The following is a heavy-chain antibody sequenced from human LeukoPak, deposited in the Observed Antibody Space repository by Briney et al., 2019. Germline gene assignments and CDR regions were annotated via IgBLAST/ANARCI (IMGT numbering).Heavy chain of an antibody. CDR3: GRDPDYGGDP. Sequence: GGSLRLSCAASGFSFSDYYLTWIRQAPGKGLEWVSYISGGGGTVDYADSVKGRFTISRDNVKNSLYLQMNNLRVEDTAVYYCGRDPDYGGDPWGQGTLVTVSS. V-gene: IGHV3-11*04. D-gene: IGHD4/OR15-4a*01. CDR1: GFSFSDYY. J-gene: IGHJ5*02. CDR2: ISGGGGTV.